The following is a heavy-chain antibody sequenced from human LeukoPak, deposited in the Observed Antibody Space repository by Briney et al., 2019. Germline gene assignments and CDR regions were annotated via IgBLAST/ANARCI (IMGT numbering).Heavy chain of an antibody. CDR1: GYTFTGYY. CDR3: ATHGIVVVPNDAFDI. D-gene: IGHD2-2*01. Sequence: ASVKASCKASGYTFTGYYMHWVRQAPGQGLEWMGWINPNSGGTNYAQKFQGRVTMTRDTSISTAYMELSRLRSDDTAVYYCATHGIVVVPNDAFDIWGQGTMVTVSS. V-gene: IGHV1-2*02. CDR2: INPNSGGT. J-gene: IGHJ3*02.